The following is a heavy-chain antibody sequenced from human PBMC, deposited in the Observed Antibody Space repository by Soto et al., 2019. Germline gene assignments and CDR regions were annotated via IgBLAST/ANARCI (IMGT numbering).Heavy chain of an antibody. CDR3: ARHLWVGSSWYLGAFDI. CDR2: IYYSGST. J-gene: IGHJ3*02. V-gene: IGHV4-31*03. CDR1: GGSISSGGYY. Sequence: TLSLTCTVSGGSISSGGYYWSWIRQHPGKGLEWIGYIYYSGSTYYNPSLKSRVTISVDTSKNQFSLKLSSVTAADTAVYYCARHLWVGSSWYLGAFDIWGQGTMVTVSS. D-gene: IGHD6-13*01.